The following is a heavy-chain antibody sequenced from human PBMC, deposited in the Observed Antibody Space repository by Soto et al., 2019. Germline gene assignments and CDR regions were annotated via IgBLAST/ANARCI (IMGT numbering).Heavy chain of an antibody. Sequence: GASVKVSCKASGYTFTDFYIHWVRRAPGQGLEWMGLINPSEGNIKYAQNFQGRVTMTRDTSTSTVYMELRRLRSEDTAVYYCARDHPLGGGPKRDLEYWG. CDR2: INPSEGNI. CDR3: ARDHPLGGGPKRDLEY. V-gene: IGHV1-46*01. D-gene: IGHD3-3*01. J-gene: IGHJ4*01. CDR1: GYTFTDFY.